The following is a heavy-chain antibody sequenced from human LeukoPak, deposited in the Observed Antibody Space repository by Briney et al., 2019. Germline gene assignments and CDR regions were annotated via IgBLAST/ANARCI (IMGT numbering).Heavy chain of an antibody. J-gene: IGHJ5*02. CDR3: ARQNYDFWSGYNYEYNWFDP. V-gene: IGHV3-21*01. D-gene: IGHD3-3*01. CDR2: ISSSSSYI. Sequence: GGSLRLSCAASGFTFSSYSMSWVRQAPGKGLEWVSSISSSSSYIYYADSVKGRFTISRDNAKHSLYLQMNSLRAEDTAVYYCARQNYDFWSGYNYEYNWFDPWGQGTLVTVSS. CDR1: GFTFSSYS.